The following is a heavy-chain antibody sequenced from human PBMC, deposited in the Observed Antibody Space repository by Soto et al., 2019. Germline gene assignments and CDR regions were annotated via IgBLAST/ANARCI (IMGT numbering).Heavy chain of an antibody. J-gene: IGHJ6*02. V-gene: IGHV3-30*03. D-gene: IGHD2-2*03. Sequence: QVQLVESGGGLVQPGGSLRLTCVASGFTFGSHGMHWVRQAPGKGLEWVAVISYDETNEHYVDSVKGRFTISRDNSKSILYLQMNSLRPEDTAVYKCAMDLRTTISDYGMDVWGQGTTVTVSS. CDR2: ISYDETNE. CDR1: GFTFGSHG. CDR3: AMDLRTTISDYGMDV.